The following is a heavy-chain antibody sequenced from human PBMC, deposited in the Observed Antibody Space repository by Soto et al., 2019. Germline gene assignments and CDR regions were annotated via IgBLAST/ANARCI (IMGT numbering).Heavy chain of an antibody. CDR3: ARGQVSTTLHFDY. CDR1: GYTXTSYA. J-gene: IGHJ4*02. V-gene: IGHV1-3*01. Sequence: SXNVSFKASGYTXTSYAMNWVRQAPGQRLEWMGWINAGNGNTKSSQKFQARVTITRDTSESTAYMELSRLRSEDTAVYYCARGQVSTTLHFDYWGQGTLVTVSS. CDR2: INAGNGNT.